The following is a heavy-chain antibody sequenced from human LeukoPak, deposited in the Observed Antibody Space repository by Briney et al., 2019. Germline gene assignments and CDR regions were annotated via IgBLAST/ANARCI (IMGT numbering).Heavy chain of an antibody. D-gene: IGHD3-16*01. CDR3: ARDQGAQ. J-gene: IGHJ4*02. V-gene: IGHV3-30-3*01. CDR1: GFTFTSNA. CDR2: ISYDGTNK. Sequence: GGSLRLSCAASGFTFTSNAMHWVRQAPGKLEWVASISYDGTNKYYADSVKGRFTISRDNSKNTLYLQMNSLRHDDTAIYYFARDQGAQWGQGTLVTVSS.